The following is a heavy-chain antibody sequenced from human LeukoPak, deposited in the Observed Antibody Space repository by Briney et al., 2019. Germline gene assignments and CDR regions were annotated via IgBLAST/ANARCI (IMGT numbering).Heavy chain of an antibody. D-gene: IGHD2-2*01. CDR1: GYTFTDYY. J-gene: IGHJ4*02. CDR3: ASADLRYCSITNCLSFDY. V-gene: IGHV1-2*02. CDR2: INPKSGGT. Sequence: ASVKVSCKTSGYTFTDYYIHWVRQAPGQGLEWMGWINPKSGGTHFAQKFQGRVIMTRDTSVDTAYMELNSLRSDDTAVYYCASADLRYCSITNCLSFDYSRQGTLVTVSS.